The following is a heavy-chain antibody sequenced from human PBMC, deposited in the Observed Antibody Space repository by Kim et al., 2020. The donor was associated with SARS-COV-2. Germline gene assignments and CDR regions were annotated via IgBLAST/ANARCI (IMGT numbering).Heavy chain of an antibody. CDR1: GFTFSSYS. J-gene: IGHJ4*02. CDR2: ISSSSYI. CDR3: ATHPVRGYSYGSFFDY. D-gene: IGHD5-18*01. V-gene: IGHV3-21*01. Sequence: GGSLRLSCAASGFTFSSYSMNWVRQAPGKGLEWVSSISSSSYIYYADSVKGRFTISRDNAKNSLYLQMNSLRAEDTAVYYCATHPVRGYSYGSFFDYWGQGTLVTVSS.